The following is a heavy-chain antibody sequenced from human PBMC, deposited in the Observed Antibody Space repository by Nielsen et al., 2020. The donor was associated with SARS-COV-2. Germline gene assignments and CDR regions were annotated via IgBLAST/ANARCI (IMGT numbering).Heavy chain of an antibody. V-gene: IGHV3-30*03. D-gene: IGHD5-18*01. CDR1: GFPFSSYV. CDR3: ASDQRDTAMVTAFDY. Sequence: SLKISCAASGFPFSSYVMHWVRQPPGKGLEWVAVISYDGSNKYYADSVKGRFTIARDNSTTTLYLQMNSLRAEDTAVYYCASDQRDTAMVTAFDYWGQGTLVTVSS. J-gene: IGHJ4*02. CDR2: ISYDGSNK.